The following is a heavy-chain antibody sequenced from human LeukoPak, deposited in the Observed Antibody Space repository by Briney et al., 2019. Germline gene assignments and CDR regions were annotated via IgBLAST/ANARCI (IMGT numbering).Heavy chain of an antibody. CDR2: ISVYNGNT. CDR3: ARVGYSSGWTVIYYFDY. J-gene: IGHJ4*02. Sequence: GASVKVPCKASGYTFTSYGISWVRQAPGQGLEWMGWISVYNGNTNYAQKLQGRVTMTTDTSTSTAYMELRSLRSDDTALYYCARVGYSSGWTVIYYFDYWGQGTLVTVSS. CDR1: GYTFTSYG. V-gene: IGHV1-18*01. D-gene: IGHD6-19*01.